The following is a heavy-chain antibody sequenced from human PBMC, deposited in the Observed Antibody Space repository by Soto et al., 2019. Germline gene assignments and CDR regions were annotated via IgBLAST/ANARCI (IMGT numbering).Heavy chain of an antibody. CDR1: GFTFSSYG. CDR3: ARESIESSSPLDY. CDR2: IWYDGSNK. J-gene: IGHJ4*02. V-gene: IGHV3-33*01. D-gene: IGHD6-6*01. Sequence: PGGSLRLSCAASGFTFSSYGMHWVRQAPGKGLEWVAVIWYDGSNKYYADSVKGRFTISRDNSKNTLYLQMNSLRAEDTAVYYCARESIESSSPLDYWGQGTLVTVSS.